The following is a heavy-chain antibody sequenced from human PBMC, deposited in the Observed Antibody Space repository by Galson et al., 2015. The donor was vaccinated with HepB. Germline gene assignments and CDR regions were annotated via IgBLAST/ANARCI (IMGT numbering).Heavy chain of an antibody. CDR3: ARELGHPWGPGDH. Sequence: SLRLSCAASGFTFDDYAMHWVRQPPGKGLEWVAALSFGGTNEYYADSVEARFSISRDNSRNTLFLQMDSLTLEDTAIYYCARELGHPWGPGDHWGQGTVVTVSS. CDR2: LSFGGTNE. CDR1: GFTFDDYA. V-gene: IGHV3-30*04. J-gene: IGHJ4*02. D-gene: IGHD7-27*01.